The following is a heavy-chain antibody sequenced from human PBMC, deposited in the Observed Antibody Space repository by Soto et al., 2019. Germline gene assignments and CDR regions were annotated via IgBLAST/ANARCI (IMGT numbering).Heavy chain of an antibody. CDR3: ASAATLFGVVMAALDV. V-gene: IGHV4-4*02. CDR1: GGSISNSYW. CDR2: IFHSGGT. J-gene: IGHJ6*02. D-gene: IGHD3-3*01. Sequence: SETLSLTCAVSGGSISNSYWWSWVRQPPGKGLEWIGEIFHSGGTNYNPSLKSRVTISLDESKNQFSLRVSSVTAADTAVYYCASAATLFGVVMAALDVWGQGTTVTVS.